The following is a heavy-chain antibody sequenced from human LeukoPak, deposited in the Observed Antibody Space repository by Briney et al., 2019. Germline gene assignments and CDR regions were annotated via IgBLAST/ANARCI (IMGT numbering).Heavy chain of an antibody. D-gene: IGHD6-13*01. CDR2: INNSGST. J-gene: IGHJ4*02. CDR1: GGSFSGYY. V-gene: IGHV4-34*01. CDR3: VRDIAAAGGFDY. Sequence: KSSETLSLTCGVYGGSFSGYYWSWIRQPPGKGLEWSGEINNSGSTNYNPSLKSRVTISVDTSKNQFSLKLSSVTAADTAVYYCVRDIAAAGGFDYWGQGTLVTVSS.